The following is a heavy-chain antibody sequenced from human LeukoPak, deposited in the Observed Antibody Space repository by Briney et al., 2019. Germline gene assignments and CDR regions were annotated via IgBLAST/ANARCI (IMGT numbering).Heavy chain of an antibody. D-gene: IGHD1-26*01. Sequence: GASVKVSCKASGYTFTGYYMHWVRQAPGQGLEWMGWINPNSGGTNYAQKFQGRVTMTRDTSISTAYMELSRLRSDDTAVYYCARGSYVYYYYYMDVWGKGTTGSVSS. CDR1: GYTFTGYY. CDR3: ARGSYVYYYYYMDV. J-gene: IGHJ6*03. V-gene: IGHV1-2*02. CDR2: INPNSGGT.